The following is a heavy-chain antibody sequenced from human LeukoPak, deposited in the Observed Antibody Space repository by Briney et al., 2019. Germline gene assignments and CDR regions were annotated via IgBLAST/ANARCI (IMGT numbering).Heavy chain of an antibody. V-gene: IGHV1-2*02. Sequence: ASVKVSCKASGYTFTGYYMHWVRQAPGQGLEWMGWINPNSGGTNYAQKFQGRVTMTRDTSISTAYMELSRLRSDDTAVYYCARGEYYYDSSGYSSVDYWGQGTLVTVSS. CDR2: INPNSGGT. J-gene: IGHJ4*02. CDR3: ARGEYYYDSSGYSSVDY. CDR1: GYTFTGYY. D-gene: IGHD3-22*01.